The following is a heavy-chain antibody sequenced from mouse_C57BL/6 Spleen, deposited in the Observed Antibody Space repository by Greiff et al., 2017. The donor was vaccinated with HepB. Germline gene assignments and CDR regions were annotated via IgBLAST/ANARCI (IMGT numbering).Heavy chain of an antibody. V-gene: IGHV5-4*01. J-gene: IGHJ2*01. CDR3: ARGLSDY. Sequence: EVQLQESGGGLVKPGGSLKLSCAASGFTFSSYAMSWVRQTPEKRLEWVATISDGGSYTYYPDNVKGRFTISRDNAKNNLYLQMSHLKSEDTAMYYCARGLSDYWGQGTTLTVSS. D-gene: IGHD3-3*01. CDR1: GFTFSSYA. CDR2: ISDGGSYT.